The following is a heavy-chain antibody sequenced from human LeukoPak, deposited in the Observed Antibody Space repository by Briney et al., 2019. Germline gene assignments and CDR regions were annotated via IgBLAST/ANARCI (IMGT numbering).Heavy chain of an antibody. CDR3: ARRGGEAAADPFDY. J-gene: IGHJ4*02. V-gene: IGHV4-61*02. CDR2: IYTSGST. CDR1: GDSISSARYY. Sequence: SQTLSLTCSVSGDSISSARYYWSWIRQPAGKGLEWIGRIYTSGSTDYNPSLKSRVTISVDTSKNQFSLKLSSVTAADTAVYYCARRGGEAAADPFDYWGQGTLVTVSS. D-gene: IGHD6-13*01.